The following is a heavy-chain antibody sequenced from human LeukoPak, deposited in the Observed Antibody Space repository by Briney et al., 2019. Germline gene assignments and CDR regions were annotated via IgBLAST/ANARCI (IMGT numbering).Heavy chain of an antibody. J-gene: IGHJ4*02. CDR3: AKDVPGYSSGWYDY. Sequence: GGSLRLSCAASGFTFSSYAMSWVRQAPGNGLEWVSAISGSGGSTYYADSVKGRFTISRDNSKNTLYLQMNSLRAEDTAVYYCAKDVPGYSSGWYDYWGQGTLVTVSS. CDR2: ISGSGGST. CDR1: GFTFSSYA. V-gene: IGHV3-23*01. D-gene: IGHD6-19*01.